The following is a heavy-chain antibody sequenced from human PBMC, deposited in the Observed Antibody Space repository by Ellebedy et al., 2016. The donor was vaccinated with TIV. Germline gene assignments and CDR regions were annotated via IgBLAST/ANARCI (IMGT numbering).Heavy chain of an antibody. CDR1: GFTVTSFA. CDR2: INPGNGNA. J-gene: IGHJ6*02. D-gene: IGHD1-26*01. Sequence: ASVKVSCXASGFTVTSFAMHWVRQAPGQRLEWMGWINPGNGNARYSQKFQGRVTITRDTSASTVYMELSSLRSEDTDVYYCARAPRVGGISYYGFDVWGQGTAVTVSS. V-gene: IGHV1-3*01. CDR3: ARAPRVGGISYYGFDV.